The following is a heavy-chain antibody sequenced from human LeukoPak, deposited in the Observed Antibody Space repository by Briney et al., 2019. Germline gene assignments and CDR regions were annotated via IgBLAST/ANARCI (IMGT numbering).Heavy chain of an antibody. Sequence: GGSLRLSCAASGFTFSSYWMSWVRQAPGKGLEWVANIKQDGSEKYYVDSVKGRFTISRDNAKNSLYLQMNSLRAEDTAVYYCARDGCGGDCDAFDIWGQGTMVTVSS. J-gene: IGHJ3*02. D-gene: IGHD2-21*02. CDR2: IKQDGSEK. CDR3: ARDGCGGDCDAFDI. CDR1: GFTFSSYW. V-gene: IGHV3-7*01.